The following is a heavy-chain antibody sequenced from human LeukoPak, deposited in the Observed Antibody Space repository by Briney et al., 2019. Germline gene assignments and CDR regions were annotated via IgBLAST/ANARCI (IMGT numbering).Heavy chain of an antibody. Sequence: PSETLSLTCAVYGGSFSGYYWSWIRQPPGKGLEWIGEINHSGSTNYNPSLKSRVTISVDTSKNQFSLKLSSVTAADTAVCYCATRGYYYWYWGQGTLVTVSS. V-gene: IGHV4-34*01. D-gene: IGHD3-22*01. J-gene: IGHJ4*02. CDR1: GGSFSGYY. CDR3: ATRGYYYWY. CDR2: INHSGST.